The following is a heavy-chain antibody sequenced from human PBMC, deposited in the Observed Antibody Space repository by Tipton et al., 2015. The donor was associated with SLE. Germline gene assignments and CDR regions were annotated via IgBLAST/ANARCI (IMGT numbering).Heavy chain of an antibody. Sequence: TLSLTCAVYGGSFSGHYWSWIRQHPGKGLEWIGEINHSGSTNYNPSLKSRVTISVDTSKNQFSLKLSSVTAADTAVYYCARFTAQYGGYLDYCGQGTLVTVSS. J-gene: IGHJ4*02. CDR2: INHSGST. CDR1: GGSFSGHY. CDR3: ARFTAQYGGYLDY. D-gene: IGHD4/OR15-4a*01. V-gene: IGHV4-34*01.